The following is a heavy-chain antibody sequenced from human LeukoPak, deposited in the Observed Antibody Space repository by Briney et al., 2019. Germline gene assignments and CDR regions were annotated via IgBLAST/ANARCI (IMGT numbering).Heavy chain of an antibody. CDR3: AKSVRYYYDSSGYYYPFDY. V-gene: IGHV3-53*01. D-gene: IGHD3-22*01. CDR1: GFTVSSNY. J-gene: IGHJ4*02. CDR2: IYSGGST. Sequence: PGGSLRLSCAASGFTVSSNYMSWVRQAPGKGLEWVSVIYSGGSTYYADSVKGRFTISRDNSKNTLSLQMNTLRAEDTAVYYCAKSVRYYYDSSGYYYPFDYWGQGTLVTVSS.